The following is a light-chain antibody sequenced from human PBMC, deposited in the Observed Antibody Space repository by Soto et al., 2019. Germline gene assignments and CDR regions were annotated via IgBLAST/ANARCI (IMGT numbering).Light chain of an antibody. CDR3: QQYHHSPWT. V-gene: IGKV3-15*01. CDR2: GAS. CDR1: QSLSSN. J-gene: IGKJ1*01. Sequence: EIVMTQSPGTLSVSPGERASLSCRASQSLSSNLAWYQQKPGQAPRLVIYGASSRATGIRGRFSGSGSGTAFTLTISSLQSEDFAVYYCQQYHHSPWTFGQGTKV.